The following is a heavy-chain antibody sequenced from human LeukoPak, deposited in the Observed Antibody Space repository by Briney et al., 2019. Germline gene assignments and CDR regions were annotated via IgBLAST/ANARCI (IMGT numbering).Heavy chain of an antibody. D-gene: IGHD4-17*01. CDR2: ISGSSGST. V-gene: IGHV3-23*01. CDR3: ARAGGSTVSHSDY. Sequence: GGSLGLSCAASGFTFSSYAMSWVRQAPGKGLEWVSAISGSSGSTYYADSVKGRFTISRDNSKNTLYLQMNSLRAEDTAVYYCARAGGSTVSHSDYWGQGTLVTVSS. J-gene: IGHJ4*02. CDR1: GFTFSSYA.